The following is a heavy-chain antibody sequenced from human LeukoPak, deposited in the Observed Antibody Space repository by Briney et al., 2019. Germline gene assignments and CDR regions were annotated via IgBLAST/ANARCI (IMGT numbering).Heavy chain of an antibody. CDR3: ARDGNTYAFDI. J-gene: IGHJ3*02. CDR1: GGSISGNAHY. V-gene: IGHV4-30-2*01. Sequence: SQTLSLTCTVSGGSISGNAHYWSWIRQPPGKGLGWIGYIYHSGTAYYNPSLKSRVTISVDTSKNQFSLKLSSVTAADTAVYYCARDGNTYAFDIWGQGTMVTVSS. D-gene: IGHD2/OR15-2a*01. CDR2: IYHSGTA.